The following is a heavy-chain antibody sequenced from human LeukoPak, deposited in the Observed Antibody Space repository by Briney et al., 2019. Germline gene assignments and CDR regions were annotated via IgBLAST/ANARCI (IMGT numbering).Heavy chain of an antibody. J-gene: IGHJ1*01. V-gene: IGHV3-74*01. D-gene: IGHD4-23*01. Sequence: GGSLRLSCAGSGITFSSYWMHWVRQAPGKGLVWVSRINSDGRSTNYADSVKGRFTISRDHAKNTMYLQMNSLRAEDTAVYYCARSAYPGNSVIEDWGRGTLVTVSS. CDR1: GITFSSYW. CDR2: INSDGRST. CDR3: ARSAYPGNSVIED.